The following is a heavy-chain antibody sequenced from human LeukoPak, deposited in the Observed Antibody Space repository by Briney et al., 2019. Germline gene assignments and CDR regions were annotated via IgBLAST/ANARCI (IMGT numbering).Heavy chain of an antibody. CDR3: ANARFGF. Sequence: GGSLRLSCAASVFTFSSYSMSWVRQAPWKGLEWVSTINENGGGTFYADSVKGRFTISRDNSKNTLYLQMNSLRAEDTAVYFCANARFGFWGQGTLVTVSS. CDR2: INENGGGT. V-gene: IGHV3-23*01. D-gene: IGHD6-6*01. CDR1: VFTFSSYS. J-gene: IGHJ4*02.